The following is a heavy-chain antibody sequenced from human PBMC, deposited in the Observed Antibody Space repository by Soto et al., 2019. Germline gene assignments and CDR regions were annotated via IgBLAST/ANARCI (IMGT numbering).Heavy chain of an antibody. CDR2: IWYDGNNK. CDR1: GFTFISNG. D-gene: IGHD6-6*01. CDR3: ARDYSSSSHCFDY. V-gene: IGHV3-33*01. J-gene: IGHJ4*02. Sequence: WGSLRLSCAASGFTFISNGIHFFRHSPFKWLEWVALIWYDGNNKYYADSVKGRFTISRDNSKNTLYLQMNSLRAEDTAVYYCARDYSSSSHCFDYWGQGTLVTVSS.